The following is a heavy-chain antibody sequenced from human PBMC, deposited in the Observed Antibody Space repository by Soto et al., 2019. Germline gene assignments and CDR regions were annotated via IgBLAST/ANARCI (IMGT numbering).Heavy chain of an antibody. CDR3: APHTLPRGMPSGY. V-gene: IGHV1-18*01. CDR1: GYTFTNYG. J-gene: IGHJ4*02. Sequence: QVQLVQSGAEVREPGASVKVSCKASGYTFTNYGVSWVRQAPGQGLEWMGWIGGYKGNTNYAQKLQGRVTLTTDTCTSTAYMELRSLRSDDTAVYYCAPHTLPRGMPSGYWGQGTLVTVSS. CDR2: IGGYKGNT. D-gene: IGHD3-16*01.